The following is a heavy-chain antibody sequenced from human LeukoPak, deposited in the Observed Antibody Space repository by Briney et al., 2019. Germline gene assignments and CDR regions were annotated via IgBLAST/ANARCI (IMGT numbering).Heavy chain of an antibody. CDR2: INPTGGST. J-gene: IGHJ4*02. V-gene: IGHV1-46*01. D-gene: IGHD3-10*01. Sequence: GASVKVSCKASGYTFPSYFMHWVRQAPGQGLEWMGIINPTGGSTTYAQKFQGRVTMTEDTSTDTAYMELSSLRSEDTAVYYCATRTYGSGIVPLNWGQGTLVTVST. CDR1: GYTFPSYF. CDR3: ATRTYGSGIVPLN.